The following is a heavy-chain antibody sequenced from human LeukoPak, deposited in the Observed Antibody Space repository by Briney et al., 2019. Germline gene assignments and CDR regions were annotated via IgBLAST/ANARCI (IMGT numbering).Heavy chain of an antibody. V-gene: IGHV4-30-2*01. CDR2: IYHSGST. CDR1: GGSISSGGYS. Sequence: PSQTLSLTCAVSGGSISSGGYSWSWIRQPPGKGLEWIGYIYHSGSTYYNPSLKSRVTISVDRSKNQFSLKLSSVTAADTAVYYCARVGRSERAAALRFDYWGQGTLVTVSS. CDR3: ARVGRSERAAALRFDY. J-gene: IGHJ4*02. D-gene: IGHD1-1*01.